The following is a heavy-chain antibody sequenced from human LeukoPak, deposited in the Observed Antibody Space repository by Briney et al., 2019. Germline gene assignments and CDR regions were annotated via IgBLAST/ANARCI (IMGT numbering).Heavy chain of an antibody. CDR1: GFTFSSYS. J-gene: IGHJ4*02. CDR3: AREQVAARRTFDY. CDR2: ISSSSSYI. D-gene: IGHD6-6*01. Sequence: PGGSLRLSCAASGFTFSSYSMNWVRQAPGEGLEWGSSISSSSSYIYYADSVKGRFTISRDNAKNSLYLQMNSLRAEDTAVYYCAREQVAARRTFDYWGQGTLVTVSS. V-gene: IGHV3-21*01.